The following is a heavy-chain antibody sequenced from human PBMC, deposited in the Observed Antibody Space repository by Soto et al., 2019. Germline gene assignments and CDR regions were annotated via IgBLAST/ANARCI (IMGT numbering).Heavy chain of an antibody. V-gene: IGHV3-13*01. J-gene: IGHJ6*03. CDR2: IGTAGDT. D-gene: IGHD3-10*01. CDR1: GFTFSSYD. CDR3: ARGGYYYGSGDRLGTVVRVGYYYYYMDV. Sequence: GGSVRLSCAASGFTFSSYDMHWVRQATGKGLEWVSAIGTAGDTYYPGSVKGRFTISRENAKNSLYLQMNSLRAGDTAVYYCARGGYYYGSGDRLGTVVRVGYYYYYMDVWGKGTTVTVSS.